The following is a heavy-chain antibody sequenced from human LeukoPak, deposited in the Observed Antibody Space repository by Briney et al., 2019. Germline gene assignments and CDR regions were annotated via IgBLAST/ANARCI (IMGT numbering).Heavy chain of an antibody. CDR3: ARDRQGYYYDSSGYAFDI. CDR1: GFTVSSNY. J-gene: IGHJ3*02. V-gene: IGHV3-66*01. CDR2: IYSGGST. Sequence: GGSLRLSCAASGFTVSSNYMSWARQAPGKGLEWVSVIYSGGSTYYADSVKGRFTISRDNAKNSLYLQMNSLRAEDTAVYYCARDRQGYYYDSSGYAFDIWGQGTMVTVSS. D-gene: IGHD3-22*01.